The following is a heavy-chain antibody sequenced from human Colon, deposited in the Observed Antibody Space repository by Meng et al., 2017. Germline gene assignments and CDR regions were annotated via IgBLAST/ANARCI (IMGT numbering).Heavy chain of an antibody. Sequence: QVQLQESGPGLVKPSETLSLTCTVSGVSMSSFYWSWIRQPPGKGLEWIGYIHYSGSTKYNPSLKSRATISVDTSRNQFSLKLRSVTAADAAVYYCASGGCSTPTCHGRGEDYWGQGTLVTVSS. CDR1: GVSMSSFY. D-gene: IGHD2-2*01. V-gene: IGHV4-59*08. CDR2: IHYSGST. J-gene: IGHJ4*02. CDR3: ASGGCSTPTCHGRGEDY.